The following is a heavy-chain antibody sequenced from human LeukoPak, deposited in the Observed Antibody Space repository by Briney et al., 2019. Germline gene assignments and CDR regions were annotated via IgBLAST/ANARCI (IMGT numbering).Heavy chain of an antibody. D-gene: IGHD6-19*01. CDR1: GFTFSSYW. J-gene: IGHJ4*02. Sequence: PGGSLRLSCPASGFTFSSYWMHWVRQAPGQGLVWVSHIKSDGSSTNYADSVKGRFTVSRDNAKNTLYLQMNSLRAEDTAVYYCTRGRLGYYFDYWGQGTLVTVSS. CDR3: TRGRLGYYFDY. CDR2: IKSDGSST. V-gene: IGHV3-74*01.